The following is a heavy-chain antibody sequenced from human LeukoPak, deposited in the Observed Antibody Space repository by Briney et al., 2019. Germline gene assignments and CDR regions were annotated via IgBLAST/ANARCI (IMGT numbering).Heavy chain of an antibody. CDR1: GFTFSSFG. Sequence: PGRSLRLSCAASGFTFSSFGMHWVRQAPSKGLEWVAIIWYDGSNKYYADSVKGRFTISRDNSKNTLYLQMNSLRAEDTAVYYCAKDLPSIAVAAGGPDYWGQGTLVTVSS. CDR3: AKDLPSIAVAAGGPDY. D-gene: IGHD6-19*01. V-gene: IGHV3-33*06. J-gene: IGHJ4*02. CDR2: IWYDGSNK.